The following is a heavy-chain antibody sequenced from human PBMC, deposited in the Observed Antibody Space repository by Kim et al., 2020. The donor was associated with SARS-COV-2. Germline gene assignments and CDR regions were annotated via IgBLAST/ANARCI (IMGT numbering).Heavy chain of an antibody. CDR1: GYSFTSSW. D-gene: IGHD1-1*01. Sequence: GESLKISCEASGYSFTSSWIGWVRQMPGKGLEWMGIIYPGDSEIRYSPSLRGQVTISADRSTTTAYLQWNSLKASDTAMYYCARLWRASKYNTSGGMDVWGQGTAVSDSS. V-gene: IGHV5-51*01. CDR3: ARLWRASKYNTSGGMDV. J-gene: IGHJ6*02. CDR2: IYPGDSEI.